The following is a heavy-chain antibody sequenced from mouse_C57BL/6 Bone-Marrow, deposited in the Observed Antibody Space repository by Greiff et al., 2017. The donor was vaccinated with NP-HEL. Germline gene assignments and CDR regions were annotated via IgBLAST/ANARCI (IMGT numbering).Heavy chain of an antibody. J-gene: IGHJ2*01. CDR3: VRHAYYYGSYFDY. D-gene: IGHD1-1*01. Sequence: EVKLVESGGGLVQPKGSLKLSCAASGFSFNTYAMNWVRQAPGKGLEWVARIRSKSNNYATYYADSVKDRFTISRDDSESMLYLQMNNLKTEDTAMYYCVRHAYYYGSYFDYWGQGTTLTVSS. CDR1: GFSFNTYA. V-gene: IGHV10-1*01. CDR2: IRSKSNNYAT.